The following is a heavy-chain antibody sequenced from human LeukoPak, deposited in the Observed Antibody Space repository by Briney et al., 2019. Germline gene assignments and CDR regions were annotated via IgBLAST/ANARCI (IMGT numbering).Heavy chain of an antibody. CDR3: ERGEIQLWLHRFDY. Sequence: PSDTLSLTCAVYGGSFSGYYWSWIRQPPAKGLEWIGEINHSGSTNYNPSLKSRVTISVDTSKNQFSLKLSSVTGADRAVYYCERGEIQLWLHRFDYWGQGTLVTVSS. J-gene: IGHJ4*02. D-gene: IGHD5-18*01. CDR2: INHSGST. CDR1: GGSFSGYY. V-gene: IGHV4-34*01.